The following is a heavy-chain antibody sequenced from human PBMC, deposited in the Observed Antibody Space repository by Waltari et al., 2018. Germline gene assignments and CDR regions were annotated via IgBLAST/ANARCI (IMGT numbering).Heavy chain of an antibody. CDR3: AKSLGDTYGRYPMDY. CDR1: GFTFSGYT. Sequence: EVQLLESGGGLVQPGGSLRLSCAASGFTFSGYTITWVRQAPGKGLEWVSTIRGSGGDTYYADSVKGRFTISRDNSRNTLYLQMNTLRAGDTAVYYCAKSLGDTYGRYPMDYWGQGTLVTVSS. V-gene: IGHV3-23*01. D-gene: IGHD3-10*01. CDR2: IRGSGGDT. J-gene: IGHJ4*02.